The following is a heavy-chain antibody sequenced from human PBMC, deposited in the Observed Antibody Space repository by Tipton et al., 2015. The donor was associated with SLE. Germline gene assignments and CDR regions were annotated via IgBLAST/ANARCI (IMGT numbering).Heavy chain of an antibody. D-gene: IGHD6-6*01. CDR3: AREGRREQLALDY. V-gene: IGHV4-39*07. CDR2: IYYSGST. Sequence: LRLSCAASGFTVSSNYMSWVRQAPGKGLEWVGSIYYSGSTYYNPSLKSRVTISVDTSKNQFSLKLSSVTAADTAVYYCAREGRREQLALDYWGQGTLVTVSS. J-gene: IGHJ4*02. CDR1: GFTVSSNY.